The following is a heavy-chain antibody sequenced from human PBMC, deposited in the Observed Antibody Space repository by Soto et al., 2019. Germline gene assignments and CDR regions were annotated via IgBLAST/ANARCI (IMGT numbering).Heavy chain of an antibody. J-gene: IGHJ4*02. Sequence: QVQLVESGGGVVQPGRSLRLSCAASGFTFSSYAMHWVRQAPGKGLEWAAVISYDGSNKYYADSVKGRFTISRDNSKNTLYLQMNSLRAEDTAAYYCARDRRPHYYDSTTLDYWGQGTLVTVSS. CDR1: GFTFSSYA. CDR2: ISYDGSNK. CDR3: ARDRRPHYYDSTTLDY. V-gene: IGHV3-30-3*01. D-gene: IGHD3-22*01.